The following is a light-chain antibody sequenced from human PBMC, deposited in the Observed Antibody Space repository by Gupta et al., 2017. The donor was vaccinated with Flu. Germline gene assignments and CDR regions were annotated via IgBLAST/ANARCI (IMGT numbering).Light chain of an antibody. J-gene: IGKJ1*01. CDR2: GAS. V-gene: IGKV3-20*01. CDR1: QSVASMH. CDR3: QQDGSLVWT. Sequence: GTLSLSPGDRATLSCRASQSVASMHLAWYQQKPGLAPRLLIYGASTRATGIPDRFSGSWSGTAFILTISRLEPEDFAIYYCQQDGSLVWTFGQGTKVEI.